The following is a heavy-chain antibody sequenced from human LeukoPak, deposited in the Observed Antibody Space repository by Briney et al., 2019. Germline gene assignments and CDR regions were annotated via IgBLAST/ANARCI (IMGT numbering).Heavy chain of an antibody. Sequence: SETLSLTCAVSGGSISSIDWWNWVRQPPGEGLEWIGEIYHSGRTNYNPSLKSRVTMSVDISNNQFSLKLSSATAADTAVYYCAKSHVVYYYGLDVWGQGTTVTVSS. J-gene: IGHJ6*02. CDR2: IYHSGRT. CDR3: AKSHVVYYYGLDV. CDR1: GGSISSIDW. V-gene: IGHV4-4*02.